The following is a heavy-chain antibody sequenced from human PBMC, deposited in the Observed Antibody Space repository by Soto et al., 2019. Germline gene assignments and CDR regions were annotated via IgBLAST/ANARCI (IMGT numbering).Heavy chain of an antibody. V-gene: IGHV3-9*01. CDR2: INWNSVYK. Sequence: GGSLRLSCAASGFTFDNFAMHWVRQVPGKGLELVSGINWNSVYKGYSDSVKGRFTISRDNDKNSLYLQMNSLRPEDTALYYCAQAHGWLKDRFDNWGPGXLVTVYS. J-gene: IGHJ4*02. CDR1: GFTFDNFA. D-gene: IGHD6-19*01. CDR3: AQAHGWLKDRFDN.